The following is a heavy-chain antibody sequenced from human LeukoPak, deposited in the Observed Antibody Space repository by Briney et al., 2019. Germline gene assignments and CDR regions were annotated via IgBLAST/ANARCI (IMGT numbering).Heavy chain of an antibody. CDR3: ARDSPIVVVPAARPGGDAFDI. CDR2: INPIFGTA. J-gene: IGHJ3*02. Sequence: GASVKVSCKASGGTFSSYAISWVRQAPGQGLEWMGGINPIFGTANYAQKFQGRVTITADESTGTAYMELSSLRSEDTAVYYCARDSPIVVVPAARPGGDAFDIWGQGTMVTVSS. CDR1: GGTFSSYA. V-gene: IGHV1-69*01. D-gene: IGHD2-2*01.